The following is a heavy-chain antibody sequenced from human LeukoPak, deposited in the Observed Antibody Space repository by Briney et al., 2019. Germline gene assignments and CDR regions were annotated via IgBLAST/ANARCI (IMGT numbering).Heavy chain of an antibody. CDR2: ISYDGSNK. CDR1: GFTFSNSA. J-gene: IGHJ6*02. V-gene: IGHV3-30*09. CDR3: ARDRLLSTYYYYDMDV. D-gene: IGHD1-26*01. Sequence: GRSLRLSCAASGFTFSNSAMHWVRQAPGKGLEWVALISYDGSNKYYADSVKGRFANSRDNSNNTLYLQMNSLRAEDTAVYYCARDRLLSTYYYYDMDVWGQGTTVTVSS.